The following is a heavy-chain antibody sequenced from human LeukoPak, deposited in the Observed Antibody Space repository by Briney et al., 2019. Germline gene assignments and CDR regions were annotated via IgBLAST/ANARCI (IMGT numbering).Heavy chain of an antibody. V-gene: IGHV3-30*04. J-gene: IGHJ4*02. CDR1: GFTFSSYA. CDR2: ISYDGSNK. CDR3: ARGQLITGMGTYDG. Sequence: GGSLRLSCAASGFTFSSYAMHWVRQAPGKGLEWVAVISYDGSNKYYADSVKGRFTISRDNSKNTLYLQMNSLRGEDTAVYYCARGQLITGMGTYDGWGQGTLVTVSS. D-gene: IGHD1-20*01.